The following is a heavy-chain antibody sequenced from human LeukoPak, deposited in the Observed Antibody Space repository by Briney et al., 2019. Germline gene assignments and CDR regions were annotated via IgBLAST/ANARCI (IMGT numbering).Heavy chain of an antibody. J-gene: IGHJ3*02. Sequence: SVNVSCKASGYTFTAYYMHWVRQAPGQGLEWMGRINPNSGGTNYAQRFQGRVTMTRDTSLSTAYMEMRRLKSDDTAVYYCARLSSGWYDDFDIWGQGTMVTVSS. CDR3: ARLSSGWYDDFDI. CDR2: INPNSGGT. D-gene: IGHD6-19*01. V-gene: IGHV1-2*06. CDR1: GYTFTAYY.